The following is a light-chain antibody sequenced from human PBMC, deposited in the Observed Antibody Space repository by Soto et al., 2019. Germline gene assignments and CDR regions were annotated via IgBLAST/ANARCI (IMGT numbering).Light chain of an antibody. CDR3: AKWDARLRVYV. Sequence: QSVLPQPPSASGTPGQRVTISCSTSTSRSGSNYVYWYQQLPGTAPKLLIYRNDQRPSGVPDRFSGSKSGTSASLAISGLRSEDEADYFCAKWDARLRVYVFGTGTKVTVL. CDR1: TSRSGSNY. V-gene: IGLV1-47*01. J-gene: IGLJ1*01. CDR2: RND.